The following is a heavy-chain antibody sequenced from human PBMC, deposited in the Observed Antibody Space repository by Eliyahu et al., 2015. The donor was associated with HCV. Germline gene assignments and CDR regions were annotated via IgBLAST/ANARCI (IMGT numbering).Heavy chain of an antibody. V-gene: IGHV3-7*01. Sequence: EVQLVESGGRLVQPGGSLRLACAASGFTFXNYXMNWVRXAPGKGLEWVANIKGDASETFYVDSVKGRFTISRDNDENSVYLQIESLRAEDTAMYYCARENMIEVGGFDIWGQGTMVTVSS. CDR2: IKGDASET. CDR3: ARENMIEVGGFDI. J-gene: IGHJ3*02. D-gene: IGHD3-22*01. CDR1: GFTFXNYX.